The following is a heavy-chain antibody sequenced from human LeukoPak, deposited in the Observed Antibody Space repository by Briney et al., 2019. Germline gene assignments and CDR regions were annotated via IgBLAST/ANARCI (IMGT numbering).Heavy chain of an antibody. CDR1: GFTFSSYG. CDR2: ISGSGDST. CDR3: AKDRPSGSYYYY. Sequence: PGGSLRLSCAASGFTFSSYGMNWVHQAPGKGLEWVSAISGSGDSTYYADSVKGRFTISRDNSKNTLYLQMNSLSAEGTAVYYCAKDRPSGSYYYYWGQGTLVTVSS. V-gene: IGHV3-23*01. D-gene: IGHD1-26*01. J-gene: IGHJ4*02.